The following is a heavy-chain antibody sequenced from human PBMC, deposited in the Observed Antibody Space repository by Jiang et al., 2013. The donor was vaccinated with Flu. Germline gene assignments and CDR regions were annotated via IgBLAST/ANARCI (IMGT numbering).Heavy chain of an antibody. V-gene: IGHV2-70*04. D-gene: IGHD3-3*01. CDR2: IDWDDDK. Sequence: TLTCTFSGFSLSTSGMRVSWIRQPPGKALEWLARIDWDDDKFYSTSLKTRLTISKDTSKNQVVLTMTNMDPVDTATYYCARMSGNEHDFDYWGQGTLVTVSS. J-gene: IGHJ4*02. CDR1: GFSLSTSGMR. CDR3: ARMSGNEHDFDY.